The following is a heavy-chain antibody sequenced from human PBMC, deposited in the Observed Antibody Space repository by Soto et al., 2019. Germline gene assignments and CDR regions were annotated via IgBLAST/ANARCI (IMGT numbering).Heavy chain of an antibody. J-gene: IGHJ6*02. V-gene: IGHV3-48*03. Sequence: GSLRLSCAASGFTFSSYEMNWVRQAPGKGLEWVSYISSSGSTIYYADSVKGRFTISRDNAKNSLYLQMNSLRAEDTAVYYCARDHSPNDFWSGYYSSYYYGMDVWGQGXTVTVYS. CDR2: ISSSGSTI. D-gene: IGHD3-3*01. CDR1: GFTFSSYE. CDR3: ARDHSPNDFWSGYYSSYYYGMDV.